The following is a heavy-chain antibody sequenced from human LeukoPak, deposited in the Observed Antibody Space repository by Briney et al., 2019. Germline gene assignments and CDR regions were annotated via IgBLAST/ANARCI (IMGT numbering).Heavy chain of an antibody. CDR2: INPDGSTT. D-gene: IGHD3-22*01. CDR3: ARVLSGSWDWFDP. J-gene: IGHJ5*02. CDR1: GFTFSRYW. Sequence: GESLRLSCAASGFTFSRYWIHWVRQAPGRGLEWVSRINPDGSTTTYADSVKGRFTISRDNAKNTVYLQMNSLRAEDTAVYYCARVLSGSWDWFDPWGQGTLVTVSS. V-gene: IGHV3-74*01.